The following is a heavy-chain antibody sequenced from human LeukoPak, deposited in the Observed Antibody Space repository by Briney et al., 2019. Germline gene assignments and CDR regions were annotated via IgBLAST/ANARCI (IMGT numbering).Heavy chain of an antibody. J-gene: IGHJ4*02. CDR1: GFSFTTNA. Sequence: GGSLRLSCTASGFSFTTNAMTWVRQAPGKGPEWVSAISDSSDRTYYADSVKGWFTISRDNSKNTLYLQMNSLRAEDTAVYYCVKLAGSNWNVLVFDYWGQGIPVTVSS. V-gene: IGHV3-23*01. CDR3: VKLAGSNWNVLVFDY. CDR2: ISDSSDRT. D-gene: IGHD1-20*01.